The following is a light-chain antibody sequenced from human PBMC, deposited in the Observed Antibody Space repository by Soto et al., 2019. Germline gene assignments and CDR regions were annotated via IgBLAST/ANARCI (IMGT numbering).Light chain of an antibody. CDR2: RAS. CDR3: QQYNNWPRAT. CDR1: QSINSN. V-gene: IGKV3-15*01. J-gene: IGKJ4*01. Sequence: IVMKQSPATVSVSPGERATLSCRASQSINSNLAWYQQKPGQAPRLLMFRASIRATGFPARFSGSGSGTEFNITISSLQSEDSAVYYCQQYNNWPRATFGGGAKVDIK.